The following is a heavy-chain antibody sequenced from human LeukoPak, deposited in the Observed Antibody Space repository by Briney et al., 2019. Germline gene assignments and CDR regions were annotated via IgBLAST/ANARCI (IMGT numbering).Heavy chain of an antibody. D-gene: IGHD5-12*01. CDR1: GFTVSSNY. J-gene: IGHJ4*02. Sequence: GGSLRLSCAASGFTVSSNYMSWVRQAPGKGLEWVSVIYSGGSTYYADSVKGRFTISRDNSRNTLYLQMNSLRAEDTAVYYCASGTYSGYDFDYWGQGTLVTVSS. CDR3: ASGTYSGYDFDY. V-gene: IGHV3-66*02. CDR2: IYSGGST.